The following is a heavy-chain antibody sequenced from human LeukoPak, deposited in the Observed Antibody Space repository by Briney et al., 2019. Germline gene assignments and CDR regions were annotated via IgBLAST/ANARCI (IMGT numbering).Heavy chain of an antibody. D-gene: IGHD2-2*01. CDR2: INDRGTNT. Sequence: QPGGSLRLSCVASGFTFSAYAMTWVRRAPGKGLEWVSAINDRGTNTYHADSVKGRFTISRDNSKNTLYLQMNSLRVEDTAMFYCARILVPGITSHYYGMDVWGQGTTVTVSS. CDR3: ARILVPGITSHYYGMDV. CDR1: GFTFSAYA. J-gene: IGHJ6*02. V-gene: IGHV3-23*01.